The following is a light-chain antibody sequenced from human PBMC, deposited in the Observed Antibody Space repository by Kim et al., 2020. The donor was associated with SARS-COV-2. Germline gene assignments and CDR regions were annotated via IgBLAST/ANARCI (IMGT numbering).Light chain of an antibody. CDR1: SDIENY. V-gene: IGKV4-1*01. Sequence: DIVMTQPPDSLAVSLGERAAINCKSSSDIENYVAWYQQKPGQPPKLLIYWAAIRDSGVPDRFSGSGSGTDFTLSISSLQAEDVAVYYCQQYYSYPQTFGQGTKVDIK. CDR2: WAA. CDR3: QQYYSYPQT. J-gene: IGKJ1*01.